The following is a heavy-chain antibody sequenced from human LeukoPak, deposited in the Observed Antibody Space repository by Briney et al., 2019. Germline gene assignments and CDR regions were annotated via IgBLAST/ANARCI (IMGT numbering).Heavy chain of an antibody. V-gene: IGHV4-39*07. CDR1: GGSISSSSYY. J-gene: IGHJ4*02. Sequence: PSETLSLTCTVSGGSISSSSYYWGWIRQPPGKGLEWIGSIYYSGSTYYNPSLKSRVTISVGTSKNQFSLKLGSVTAADTAVYYCAREAAGVRGVPGHYFDYWGQGTLVTVSS. CDR3: AREAAGVRGVPGHYFDY. D-gene: IGHD3-10*01. CDR2: IYYSGST.